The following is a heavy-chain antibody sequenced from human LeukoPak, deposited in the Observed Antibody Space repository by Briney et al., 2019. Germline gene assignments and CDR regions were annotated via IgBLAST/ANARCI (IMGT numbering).Heavy chain of an antibody. J-gene: IGHJ4*02. CDR2: ISGSGGDT. D-gene: IGHD3-16*01. V-gene: IGHV3-23*01. CDR3: AKSRMTAYTAPFDY. CDR1: GFTFSSYV. Sequence: PGGSLRLSCAASGFTFSSYVMSWVRQAPRGGLEWVSGISGSGGDTYYADSVKGRFTVSRDNSKNTLFLQMKSLRAEDTAVYYCAKSRMTAYTAPFDYWGQGTLVTVSS.